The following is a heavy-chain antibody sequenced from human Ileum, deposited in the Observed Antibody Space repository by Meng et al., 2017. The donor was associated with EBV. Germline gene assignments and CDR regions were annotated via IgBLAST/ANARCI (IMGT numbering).Heavy chain of an antibody. CDR3: ARVVEGATSWLDR. Sequence: QVQRVQSGAAVTKPGASVKVSCKASGYTFTSYGINWVRQAPGQGLEWMGWISAFNGNTDYAQKFQGRVTMTTDTSTTTTYMELRSLRSDDTAVYYCARVVEGATSWLDRWGQGTLVTVSS. J-gene: IGHJ5*02. CDR2: ISAFNGNT. V-gene: IGHV1-18*01. D-gene: IGHD1-26*01. CDR1: GYTFTSYG.